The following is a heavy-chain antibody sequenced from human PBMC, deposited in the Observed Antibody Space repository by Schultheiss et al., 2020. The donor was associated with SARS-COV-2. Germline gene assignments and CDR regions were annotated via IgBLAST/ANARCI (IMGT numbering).Heavy chain of an antibody. CDR1: GGSISSYY. CDR3: ARHEQNWFDP. V-gene: IGHV4-59*08. CDR2: IYYSGST. Sequence: SQTLSLTCTVSGGSISSYYWSWIRQPPGKGLEWIGYIYYSGSTYYNPSLKSRVTISVDTSKNQFSLKLSSVTAADTAVYYCARHEQNWFDPWGQGTLVTVSS. J-gene: IGHJ5*02.